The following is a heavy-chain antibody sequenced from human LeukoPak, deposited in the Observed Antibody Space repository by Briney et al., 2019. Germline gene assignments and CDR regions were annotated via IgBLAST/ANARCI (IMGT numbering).Heavy chain of an antibody. V-gene: IGHV3-48*03. CDR2: ISSSGSTI. J-gene: IGHJ4*02. D-gene: IGHD5-18*01. CDR1: GFTFSSFE. Sequence: GGSLRLSCAPSGFTFSSFEMNMVRQAPGKGLEWVSYISSSGSTIYYADSVKGRFTISRDNAKNSLYLQMSSLRAEDTAVYYCARDRSDGSFNYWGQGTLVTVSS. CDR3: ARDRSDGSFNY.